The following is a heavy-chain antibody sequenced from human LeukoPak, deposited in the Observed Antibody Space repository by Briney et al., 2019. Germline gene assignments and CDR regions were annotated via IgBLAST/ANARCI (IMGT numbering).Heavy chain of an antibody. Sequence: ASVKVSCKASGYTFTSYSIHWVRQAPGQGLEWMGWINPNSGVTNYAQKFQGRVTMTSDTSISTAYMELSRLRSDDTAVYYCARVGVEGASCYDYWGQGTLVTVSS. D-gene: IGHD2-2*01. J-gene: IGHJ4*02. CDR3: ARVGVEGASCYDY. V-gene: IGHV1-2*02. CDR2: INPNSGVT. CDR1: GYTFTSYS.